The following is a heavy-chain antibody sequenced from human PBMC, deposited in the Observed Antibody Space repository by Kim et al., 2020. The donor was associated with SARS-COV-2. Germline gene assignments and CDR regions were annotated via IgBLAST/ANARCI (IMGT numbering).Heavy chain of an antibody. CDR2: NR. J-gene: IGHJ4*02. V-gene: IGHV3-30*02. CDR3: ANGWENYFDY. D-gene: IGHD1-26*01. Sequence: NRHYTDSVKGRLTISRDNSKNTLYLQRNSVRAEDTAGYYCANGWENYFDYWGQGTLVTVSS.